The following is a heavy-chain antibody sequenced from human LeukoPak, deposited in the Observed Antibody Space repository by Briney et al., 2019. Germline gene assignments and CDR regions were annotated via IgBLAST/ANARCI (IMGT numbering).Heavy chain of an antibody. D-gene: IGHD3-9*01. J-gene: IGHJ4*02. Sequence: SETLSLTCTVSGGSISSSSYYWSWIRQPPGKGLEWIGEINHSGSTNYNPSLKSRVTISVDTSKNQFSLKLSSVTAADTAVYYCARVGNDILTGNIDYWGQGTLVTVSS. CDR1: GGSISSSSYY. V-gene: IGHV4-39*07. CDR2: INHSGST. CDR3: ARVGNDILTGNIDY.